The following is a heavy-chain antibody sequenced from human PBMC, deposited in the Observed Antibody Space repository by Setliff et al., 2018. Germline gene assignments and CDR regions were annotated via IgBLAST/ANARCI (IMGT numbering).Heavy chain of an antibody. CDR2: IYWGDDK. CDR3: ARAKLSYYYMDV. J-gene: IGHJ6*03. D-gene: IGHD2-15*01. Sequence: SGPRCEPTQPLTLTCTFSGFSLSTTGVGVGWIRQPPGKALEWLALIYWGDDKYYSTSLKTRLNIAKETSKNQVVLTMTHMHPVDTATYYCARAKLSYYYMDVWGKGTTVTVSS. CDR1: GFSLSTTGVG. V-gene: IGHV2-5*02.